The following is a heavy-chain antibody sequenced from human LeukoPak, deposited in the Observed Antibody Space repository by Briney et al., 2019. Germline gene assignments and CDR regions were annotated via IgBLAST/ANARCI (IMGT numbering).Heavy chain of an antibody. Sequence: SLRLSCAASGFTFDDYAMHWVRQAPGKGLEWVSGISWNSGRIGYADSVEGRFTISRDNANNSLYLQMNSLRTEDMALYYCAKGIGAAANWYFDLWGRGTLVTVSS. CDR2: ISWNSGRI. CDR3: AKGIGAAANWYFDL. J-gene: IGHJ2*01. D-gene: IGHD6-13*01. CDR1: GFTFDDYA. V-gene: IGHV3-9*03.